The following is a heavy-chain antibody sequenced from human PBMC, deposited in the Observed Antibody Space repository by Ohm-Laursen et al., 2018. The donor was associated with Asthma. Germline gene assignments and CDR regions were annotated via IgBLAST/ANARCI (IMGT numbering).Heavy chain of an antibody. CDR1: GFTFDDYA. Sequence: SLRLSCTASGFTFDDYAMHWVRQAPGKGLEWVSGISWNSGSIGYADSVKGRFTISRDNAKNSLYLQMNSLRAEDTALYYCARPHDYGDYEGAFDIWGQGTMVTVSS. D-gene: IGHD4-17*01. CDR2: ISWNSGSI. J-gene: IGHJ3*02. CDR3: ARPHDYGDYEGAFDI. V-gene: IGHV3-9*01.